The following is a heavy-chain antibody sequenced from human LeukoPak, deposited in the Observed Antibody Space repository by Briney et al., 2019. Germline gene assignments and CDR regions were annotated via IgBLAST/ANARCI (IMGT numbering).Heavy chain of an antibody. V-gene: IGHV3-11*05. Sequence: GRFTISRDNAKNSLYLQMNTLRAEDTAMYYCAKDAQPRSRWFDPWGQGTLVTVSS. D-gene: IGHD3-16*01. CDR3: AKDAQPRSRWFDP. J-gene: IGHJ5*02.